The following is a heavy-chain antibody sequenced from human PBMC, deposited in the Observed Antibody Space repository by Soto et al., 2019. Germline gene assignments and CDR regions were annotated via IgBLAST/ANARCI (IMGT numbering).Heavy chain of an antibody. J-gene: IGHJ6*03. Sequence: GGSLRLSCAASGFTFSSYSMNWVRQAPGKGLEWVSYISSSSSTIYYADSVKGRFTISRDNAKNSLYLQVNSLRAEDTAVYYCARDNPDYLGVHYYYYMDVWGKGTKVTVSS. CDR3: ARDNPDYLGVHYYYYMDV. V-gene: IGHV3-48*01. CDR2: ISSSSSTI. CDR1: GFTFSSYS. D-gene: IGHD3-10*01.